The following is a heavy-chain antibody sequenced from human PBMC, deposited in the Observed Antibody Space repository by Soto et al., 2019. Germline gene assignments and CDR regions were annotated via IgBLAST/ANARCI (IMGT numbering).Heavy chain of an antibody. V-gene: IGHV3-23*01. CDR2: ISGSGGST. J-gene: IGHJ4*02. D-gene: IGHD3-3*01. Sequence: GGSLRLSCAASGFTFSSYAMSWVRQAPGKGLEWVSAISGSGGSTYYADSVKGRFTISRDNSKNTLYLQMNSLRAEDTAVYYCAKDGDWYYDFWSGYYPLDYWGQGTLVIVSS. CDR1: GFTFSSYA. CDR3: AKDGDWYYDFWSGYYPLDY.